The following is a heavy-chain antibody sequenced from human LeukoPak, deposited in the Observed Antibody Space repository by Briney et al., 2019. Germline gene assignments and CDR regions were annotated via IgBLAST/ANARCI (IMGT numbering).Heavy chain of an antibody. J-gene: IGHJ4*02. CDR3: ARAGTAMSTLDY. CDR1: GGTFSSYA. D-gene: IGHD5-18*01. V-gene: IGHV1-69*13. Sequence: SVKVSCKASGGTFSSYAISWVRQAPGQGLEWMGGIIPIFGTANYAQKFQGRVTITADESTSTAYMELSSLRSEDTAVYYCARAGTAMSTLDYWGRGTLVTVSS. CDR2: IIPIFGTA.